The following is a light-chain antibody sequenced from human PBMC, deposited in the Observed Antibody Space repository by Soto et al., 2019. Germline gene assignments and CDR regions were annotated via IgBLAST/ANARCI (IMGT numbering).Light chain of an antibody. V-gene: IGKV3-15*01. CDR1: QSVSSN. CDR2: GAS. CDR3: QQYNNWPHT. J-gene: IGKJ2*01. Sequence: EIVMTQSPATLSVSPGERATLSCRASQSVSSNLASYQQKPGQAPRLLIYGASTRANGIPARFSGSGSGTEFTLTISSLQSEDSAVYYCQQYNNWPHTFGQGTKLEIK.